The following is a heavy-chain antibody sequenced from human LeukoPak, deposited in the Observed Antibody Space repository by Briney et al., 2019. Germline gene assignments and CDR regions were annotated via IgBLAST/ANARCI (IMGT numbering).Heavy chain of an antibody. CDR3: AREEEIIVVVPAAIDY. Sequence: GGSLRLSCAASGFTFSSYSMNWVRQAPGKGLEWVSSISSSSSYIYYADSVKGRFTISRDNAKNSLYLQMNSLRAEDTAVYYCAREEEIIVVVPAAIDYWGQGTLVTVSS. CDR2: ISSSSSYI. J-gene: IGHJ4*02. CDR1: GFTFSSYS. D-gene: IGHD2-2*01. V-gene: IGHV3-21*01.